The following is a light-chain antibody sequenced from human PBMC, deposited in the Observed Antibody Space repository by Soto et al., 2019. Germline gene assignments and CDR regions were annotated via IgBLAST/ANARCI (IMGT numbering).Light chain of an antibody. Sequence: DIVLTQSPATLSLSPGERATLSCRASQSVSSYLAWYQQNPGQAPRLLIYDASNRATGIPARFSGSGSGTDFTITISSLEPEDFAVYYCQQRSNWPPIFTFAPGTKVDSK. CDR1: QSVSSY. V-gene: IGKV3-11*01. CDR3: QQRSNWPPIFT. J-gene: IGKJ3*01. CDR2: DAS.